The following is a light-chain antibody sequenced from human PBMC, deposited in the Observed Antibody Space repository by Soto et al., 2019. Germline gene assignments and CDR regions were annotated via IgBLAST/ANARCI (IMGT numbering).Light chain of an antibody. Sequence: EIVLTQSPGTLSVSPGDRVTLSCRASQSISINLAWYRHKPGQAPRLLIHGGSTRATGIPARISGSGSGTEFTLTISSLQSEDFAVYYCQQFRNWPSTFGQGTKVDIK. CDR2: GGS. CDR1: QSISIN. V-gene: IGKV3D-15*01. J-gene: IGKJ1*01. CDR3: QQFRNWPST.